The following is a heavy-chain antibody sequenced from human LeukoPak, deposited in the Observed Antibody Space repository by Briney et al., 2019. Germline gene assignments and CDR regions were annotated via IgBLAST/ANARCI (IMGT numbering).Heavy chain of an antibody. D-gene: IGHD1-14*01. Sequence: SETLSLTCTVSGDSITSRSYWSWIRQPPGKGLEWIGYLRHSGNTNHNSSFRGRVTFSLDTSKNQFSLILRSVTAADTAIYFCARESSTTQTNLFDYWGQGTLVAVSS. CDR3: ARESSTTQTNLFDY. CDR1: GDSITSRSY. CDR2: LRHSGNT. V-gene: IGHV4-59*11. J-gene: IGHJ4*02.